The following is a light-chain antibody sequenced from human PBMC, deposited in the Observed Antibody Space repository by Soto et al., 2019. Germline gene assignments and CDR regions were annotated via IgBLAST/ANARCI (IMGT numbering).Light chain of an antibody. CDR2: KVS. CDR1: QSLVYSDGHTY. Sequence: DVVMTQSPLSLPVTLGQPASISCRSSQSLVYSDGHTYLNWFQQRPGQSPRLLIYKVSIRDSGVPDRFSGSWSGTDFTLTISKVYAEDVGVYYCMQGSQWPPTFVGGTQVELK. V-gene: IGKV2-30*01. CDR3: MQGSQWPPT. J-gene: IGKJ4*01.